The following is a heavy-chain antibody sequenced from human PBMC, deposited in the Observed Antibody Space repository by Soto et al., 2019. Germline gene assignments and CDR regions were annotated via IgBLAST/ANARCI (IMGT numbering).Heavy chain of an antibody. D-gene: IGHD2-21*01. CDR3: ARWVSAFAI. CDR1: GFTFSTYW. V-gene: IGHV3-7*01. Sequence: GGSLRLSCAASGFTFSTYWMSWVRQAPGKGLEWVANIKHDGSEKYYVDSVKGRFTISRDNAKNSLYVQMNSLRAEDTAIYYCARWVSAFAISAHGTMVTVSS. CDR2: IKHDGSEK. J-gene: IGHJ3*02.